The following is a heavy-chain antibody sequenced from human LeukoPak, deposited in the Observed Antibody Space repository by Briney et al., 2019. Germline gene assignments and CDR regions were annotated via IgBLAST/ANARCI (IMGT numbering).Heavy chain of an antibody. CDR1: RFTFSSYA. D-gene: IGHD2-21*02. CDR2: ISYDGDNK. CDR3: SKDGRSGGFVTAFEF. J-gene: IGHJ4*02. V-gene: IGHV3-30*18. Sequence: GRSLRLSCAASRFTFSSYAMHWGRQAPGKGLEWVAVISYDGDNKYSADSVKGRLNISRDNSKNTLYVQMNTVRVEDTAVYYCSKDGRSGGFVTAFEFWGQGTLVTVSS.